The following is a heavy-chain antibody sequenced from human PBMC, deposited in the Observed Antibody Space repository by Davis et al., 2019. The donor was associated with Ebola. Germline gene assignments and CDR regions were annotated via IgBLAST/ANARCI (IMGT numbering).Heavy chain of an antibody. Sequence: GESLKISCAASGFTFSSYAMHWVRQAPGKGLEWVALISYDGSNRNYADSVKGRFTISRDNSKNTLYLQMSSLRAEDTAVYYCVRDFPGGDWYFDLWGRGTLVTVSS. CDR3: VRDFPGGDWYFDL. CDR2: ISYDGSNR. D-gene: IGHD3-10*01. J-gene: IGHJ2*01. CDR1: GFTFSSYA. V-gene: IGHV3-30*04.